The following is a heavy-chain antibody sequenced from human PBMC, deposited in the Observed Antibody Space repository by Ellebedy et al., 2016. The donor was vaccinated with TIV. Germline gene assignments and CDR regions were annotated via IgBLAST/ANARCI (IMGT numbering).Heavy chain of an antibody. V-gene: IGHV3-23*01. CDR2: ISDTGGST. CDR1: GFTFSSYP. CDR3: GTVATTFDY. J-gene: IGHJ4*02. D-gene: IGHD5-24*01. Sequence: PGGSLRLSCAASGFTFSSYPMNWVRQAPGKGLEWVSAISDTGGSTSYADSVKGRFTISRDNSKNTLYLQMNSLRAEDTAVYFCGTVATTFDYWGQGTLVTVSS.